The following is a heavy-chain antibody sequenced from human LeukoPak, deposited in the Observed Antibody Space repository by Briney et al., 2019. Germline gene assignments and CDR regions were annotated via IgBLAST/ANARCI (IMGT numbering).Heavy chain of an antibody. CDR3: ASARSYGFEGFDY. CDR2: ISSGSTTI. D-gene: IGHD5-18*01. J-gene: IGHJ4*02. Sequence: PGGSLRLSCAASGFTFITHSMNWVRQAPGKGLEWVSYISSGSTTIYYADSVKGRFTISRDNAKNSLYLQMNSLRAEDTAVYYCASARSYGFEGFDYWGQGTLVTVSS. V-gene: IGHV3-48*01. CDR1: GFTFITHS.